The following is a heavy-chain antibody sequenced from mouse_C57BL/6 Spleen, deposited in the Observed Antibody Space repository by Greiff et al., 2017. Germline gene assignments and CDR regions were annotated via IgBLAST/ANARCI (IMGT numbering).Heavy chain of an antibody. D-gene: IGHD1-1*01. Sequence: EVKLQESGPGLVKPSQSLSLTCSVTGYSITSGYYWNWIRQFPGNKLEWMGYISYDGSNNYNPSLKNRISITRDTSKNHFFLKLNSVTTEDTATYYCARITTVVATDYFDYWGQGTTLTVSS. CDR3: ARITTVVATDYFDY. V-gene: IGHV3-6*01. CDR2: ISYDGSN. J-gene: IGHJ2*01. CDR1: GYSITSGYY.